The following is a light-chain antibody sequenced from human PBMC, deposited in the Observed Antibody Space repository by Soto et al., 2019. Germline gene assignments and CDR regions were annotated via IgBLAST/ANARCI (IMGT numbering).Light chain of an antibody. CDR2: KAS. CDR3: QQYNSYSRT. V-gene: IGKV1-5*03. J-gene: IGKJ1*01. Sequence: DIQMTQSPSTLSASVGDRVTITCRASQSISSWLAWYQQKPGKAPKLLIYKASSLESGVPSRFSDSGSGTESTLTISSLQPDDFATYYCQQYNSYSRTFGQGTKVDIK. CDR1: QSISSW.